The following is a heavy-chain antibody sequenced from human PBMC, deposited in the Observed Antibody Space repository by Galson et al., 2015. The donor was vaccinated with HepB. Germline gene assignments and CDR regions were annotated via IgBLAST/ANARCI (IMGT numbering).Heavy chain of an antibody. CDR2: IGPSDSYT. V-gene: IGHV5-10-1*01. CDR3: AREAKPQHSSGSEYGMDV. D-gene: IGHD6-19*01. J-gene: IGHJ6*02. CDR1: GYIFTNYW. Sequence: QSGAEVKKSGESLRIPCKGSGYIFTNYWINWVRQMPGKGLEWMGRIGPSDSYTNYSPSFQGHVTISADKSISTAYLTWSSLKASDTAMYYCAREAKPQHSSGSEYGMDVWGQGTTVTVAS.